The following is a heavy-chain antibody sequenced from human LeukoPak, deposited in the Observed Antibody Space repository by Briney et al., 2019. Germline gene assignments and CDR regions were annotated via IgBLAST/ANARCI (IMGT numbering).Heavy chain of an antibody. CDR2: IYYSGST. CDR1: GGSISSYY. V-gene: IGHV4-59*08. Sequence: SETPSLTCTVSGGSISSYYWSWIRQPPGKGLEWIWYIYYSGSTNYNPSLKSRVTISVDTSKNQFSLKLTSVTAADTAVYYCARYRSTVTHDGFDIWGQGTMVTVSS. CDR3: ARYRSTVTHDGFDI. D-gene: IGHD4-17*01. J-gene: IGHJ3*02.